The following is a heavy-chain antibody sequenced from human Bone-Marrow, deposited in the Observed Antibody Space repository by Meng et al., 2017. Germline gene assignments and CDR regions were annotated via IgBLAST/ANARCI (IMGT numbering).Heavy chain of an antibody. J-gene: IGHJ4*02. CDR2: IDPGSGGT. CDR1: GYTFTAYW. V-gene: IGHV1-2*06. CDR3: VRDEDISAAGKLFGDY. D-gene: IGHD6-13*01. Sequence: QGRLVQSGAELKKSGASVKVSCKPSGYTFTAYWLHWVRQAPGQGLDWMGRIDPGSGGTQYAQNFQGRVTMTRDTSISTTYMELSRLRSDDTAVYYCVRDEDISAAGKLFGDYWGQGTLVTVS.